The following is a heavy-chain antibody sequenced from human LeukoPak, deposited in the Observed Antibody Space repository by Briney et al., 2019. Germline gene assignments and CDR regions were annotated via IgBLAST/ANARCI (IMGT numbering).Heavy chain of an antibody. CDR1: GYTFTGYY. V-gene: IGHV1-2*02. Sequence: EASVKVSCKASGYTFTGYYMHWVRQAPGQGLEWMGWINPNSGGTNYAQKFQGRVTMTRDTSISTAYMELSRLRSDDTAVYYCARGGGNLRWAFDIWGQGTMVTVSS. CDR2: INPNSGGT. D-gene: IGHD2-15*01. CDR3: ARGGGNLRWAFDI. J-gene: IGHJ3*02.